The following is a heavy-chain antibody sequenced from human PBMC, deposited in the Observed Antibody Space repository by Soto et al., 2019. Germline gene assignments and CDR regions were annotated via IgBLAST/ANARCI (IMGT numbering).Heavy chain of an antibody. J-gene: IGHJ4*02. V-gene: IGHV3-23*01. CDR2: ISDSSAHT. CDR3: AKATFGRGWRLYFDT. Sequence: EVQLLESGGGLVQPGGSLRLSCAASGFTFSNFAMIWVRQAPGKGLEWVSAISDSSAHTFYADSVKGRFTISRDNSKNPLYLQVNSLRAGDTDVYYCAKATFGRGWRLYFDTWGQGTLVTVSS. D-gene: IGHD6-19*01. CDR1: GFTFSNFA.